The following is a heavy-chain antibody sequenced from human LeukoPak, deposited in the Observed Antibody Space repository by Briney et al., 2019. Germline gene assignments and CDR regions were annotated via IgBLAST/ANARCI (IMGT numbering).Heavy chain of an antibody. CDR1: GYTFTSYD. Sequence: GASVKVSCKASGYTFTSYDINWVRQATGQGLEWMGWMNPSSGNTGYAQKFQGRVTITADKSTSTAYMELSSLRSEDTAVYYCAITKQHPTYYYYYMDVWGKGTTVTVSS. CDR3: AITKQHPTYYYYYMDV. D-gene: IGHD6-13*01. J-gene: IGHJ6*03. CDR2: MNPSSGNT. V-gene: IGHV1-8*01.